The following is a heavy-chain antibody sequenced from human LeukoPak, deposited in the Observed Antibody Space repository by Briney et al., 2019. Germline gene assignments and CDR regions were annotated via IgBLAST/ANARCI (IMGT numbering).Heavy chain of an antibody. CDR1: GGSFSGYY. CDR3: ARRSSSWGFDY. D-gene: IGHD6-13*01. V-gene: IGHV4-34*01. CDR2: INHSGST. Sequence: SETLSLTCAVYGGSFSGYYWSWIRQPPGKGLEWIGEINHSGSTNYNPSLKCRVTISVDTSKNQFFLKLSSVTAADTAVYYCARRSSSWGFDYWGQGTLVTVSS. J-gene: IGHJ4*02.